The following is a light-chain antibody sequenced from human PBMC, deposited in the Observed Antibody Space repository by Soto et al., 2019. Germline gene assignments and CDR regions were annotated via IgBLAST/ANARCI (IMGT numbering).Light chain of an antibody. Sequence: QAVVTQEPSFSVSPGGTVTLTCGLSSGSVSTSFYPSWYQQTPGQAPRTLISTTTTRSSGVPDRFSGSILGNKAALTITGAQADDESDYYCVLYVTTGLYVFGSGTQLTVL. CDR2: TTT. CDR3: VLYVTTGLYV. J-gene: IGLJ7*01. V-gene: IGLV8-61*01. CDR1: SGSVSTSFY.